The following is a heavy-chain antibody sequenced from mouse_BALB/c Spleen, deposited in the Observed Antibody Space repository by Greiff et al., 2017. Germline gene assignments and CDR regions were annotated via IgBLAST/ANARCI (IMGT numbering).Heavy chain of an antibody. J-gene: IGHJ1*01. CDR1: GFTFTTYA. Sequence: EVNVVESGGGLVQPKGSLKLSCAASGFTFTTYAMNWVRQAPGKGLEWVARIRSKSNNYATYYADSVKDRFTISRDDSQSMLYLQMNNLKTKDTAMYYCVRVYYYGSGYVGSGYFDVWGEGTTVTVSS. CDR2: IRSKSNNYAT. CDR3: VRVYYYGSGYVGSGYFDV. D-gene: IGHD1-1*01. V-gene: IGHV10-1*02.